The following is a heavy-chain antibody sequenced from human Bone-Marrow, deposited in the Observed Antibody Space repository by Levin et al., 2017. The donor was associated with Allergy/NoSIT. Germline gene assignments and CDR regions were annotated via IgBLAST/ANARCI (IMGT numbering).Heavy chain of an antibody. J-gene: IGHJ5*02. CDR3: ARDRVHGSGIPMGWFDP. CDR1: GFTFSSYA. Sequence: GGSLRLSCAASGFTFSSYAMHWVRQAPGKGLEWVAVISYDGSNKYYADSVKGRFTISRDNSKNTLYLQMNSLRAEDTAVYYCARDRVHGSGIPMGWFDPWGQGTLVTVSS. CDR2: ISYDGSNK. V-gene: IGHV3-30-3*01. D-gene: IGHD3-10*01.